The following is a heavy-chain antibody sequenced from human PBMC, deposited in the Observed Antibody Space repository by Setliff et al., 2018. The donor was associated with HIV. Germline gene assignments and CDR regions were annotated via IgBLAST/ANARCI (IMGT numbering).Heavy chain of an antibody. CDR2: ISTYSDET. Sequence: GASVKVSCKASGGTFSSYAISWVRQAPGQGLEWMGWISTYSDETSSSQNLQGRLTMTTDTSTGTAYMELRSLRSDDTAVYYCARGTAPRPASVLEFLEWLFPNWFDPWGQGTLVTVSS. CDR1: GGTFSSYA. D-gene: IGHD3-3*02. V-gene: IGHV1-18*01. J-gene: IGHJ5*02. CDR3: ARGTAPRPASVLEFLEWLFPNWFDP.